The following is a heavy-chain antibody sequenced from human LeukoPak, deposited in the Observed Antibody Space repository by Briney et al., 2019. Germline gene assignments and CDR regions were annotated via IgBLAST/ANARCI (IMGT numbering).Heavy chain of an antibody. J-gene: IGHJ4*02. V-gene: IGHV3-21*01. Sequence: GGSLRLSCAASGFTFSSYSMYWVRQAPGKGLEWVSSISNSGNNIYYPDSVKGRFTISRDNSRNTLHLQMNSLRAEDTAVYSCAKASLRYFDWFSDYWGQGTLVTVSS. D-gene: IGHD3-9*01. CDR1: GFTFSSYS. CDR3: AKASLRYFDWFSDY. CDR2: ISNSGNNI.